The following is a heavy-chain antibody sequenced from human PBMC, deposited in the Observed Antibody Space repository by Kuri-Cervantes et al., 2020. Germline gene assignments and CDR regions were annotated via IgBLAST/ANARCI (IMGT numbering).Heavy chain of an antibody. CDR3: AKDTIFGVVPYFDY. J-gene: IGHJ4*02. V-gene: IGHV3-30*02. CDR1: GFTFSSYG. CDR2: IWYDGSNE. D-gene: IGHD3-3*01. Sequence: GGSLRLSCAASGFTFSSYGMHWVRQAPGKGLEWVAFIWYDGSNEYYADSVKGRITISRDNSKNTLYLQMNSLRAEDTAVYYCAKDTIFGVVPYFDYWGQGTLVTVSS.